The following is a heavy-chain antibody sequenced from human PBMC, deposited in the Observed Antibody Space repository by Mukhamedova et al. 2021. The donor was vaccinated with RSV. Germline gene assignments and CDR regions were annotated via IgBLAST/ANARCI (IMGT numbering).Heavy chain of an antibody. J-gene: IGHJ4*02. CDR3: ARFPPAVAGTDY. CDR2: INHSGST. D-gene: IGHD6-19*01. V-gene: IGHV4-34*01. Sequence: GLEWIGEINHSGSTNYNPSLKSRVTISVDTSKNQFSLKLSSVTAADTAVYYCARFPPAVAGTDYWGQGTLVTVSS.